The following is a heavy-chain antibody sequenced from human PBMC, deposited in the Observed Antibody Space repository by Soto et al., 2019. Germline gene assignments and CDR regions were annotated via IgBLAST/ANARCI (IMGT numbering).Heavy chain of an antibody. CDR2: INHSGTT. CDR3: ARSHPVLLWFGDPRWFDP. D-gene: IGHD3-10*01. Sequence: SETLSLTCAVYGGSFSGYYWSWIRQPPGKGLEWIGEINHSGTTNYNPSLKSRVTISVDTSKMQFSLKLTSVTAADTAVYYCARSHPVLLWFGDPRWFDPWGQGTLVPVSS. CDR1: GGSFSGYY. V-gene: IGHV4-34*01. J-gene: IGHJ5*02.